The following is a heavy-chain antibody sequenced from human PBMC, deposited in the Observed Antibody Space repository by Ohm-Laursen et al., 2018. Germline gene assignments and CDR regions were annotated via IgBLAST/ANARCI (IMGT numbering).Heavy chain of an antibody. CDR2: INPTGDYT. Sequence: GASVKASCKASGYTFTSKWMHWVRQAPGHAPEWMGVINPTGDYTHYAQKFQGRVIITRDTSTTTDYMELSSLRSEDTAVYYCARDNSYGDLSWWFDPWGQGTLVTVSS. D-gene: IGHD2-21*01. CDR1: GYTFTSKW. CDR3: ARDNSYGDLSWWFDP. J-gene: IGHJ5*01. V-gene: IGHV1-46*01.